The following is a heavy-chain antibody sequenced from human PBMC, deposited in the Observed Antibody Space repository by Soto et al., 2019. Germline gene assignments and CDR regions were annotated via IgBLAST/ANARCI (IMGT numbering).Heavy chain of an antibody. J-gene: IGHJ4*02. V-gene: IGHV3-9*01. D-gene: IGHD2-2*01. Sequence: EVQLVESGGGLVQPGRSLRLSCAASGFTFDDYAMHWVRQAPGKGLEWVSGISWNSGSIGYADSVKGRFTISRDNAKNSLYLQMNSLRAEDTALYYCAKDRGYCSSTSCYALDYWGQGTLVTVSS. CDR3: AKDRGYCSSTSCYALDY. CDR1: GFTFDDYA. CDR2: ISWNSGSI.